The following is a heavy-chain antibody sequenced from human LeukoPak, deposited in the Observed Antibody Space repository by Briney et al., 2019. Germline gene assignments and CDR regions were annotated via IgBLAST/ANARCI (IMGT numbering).Heavy chain of an antibody. CDR2: IYYSGST. J-gene: IGHJ5*02. CDR1: GGSVSSGSYY. Sequence: SETLSLTCTVSGGSVSSGSYYWSWIRQPPGKGLEWIGYIYYSGSTNYNPSLKSRATISADTSKNQFSLKLNSVTAADTAVYYCVRDRELHHWGQGILVTVSS. V-gene: IGHV4-61*01. CDR3: VRDRELHH. D-gene: IGHD1-26*01.